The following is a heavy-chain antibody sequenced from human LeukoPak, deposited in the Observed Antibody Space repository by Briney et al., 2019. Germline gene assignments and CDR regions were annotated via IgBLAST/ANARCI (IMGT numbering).Heavy chain of an antibody. Sequence: GGSLRLSCAASGFIVSSNYMSWVRQAPGKGLEWVSVIYSGGSTYYADSVKGRFTISRDNSKNTLYLQMNSLRAEDTAVYYCARDRVEEMATNGPDYWGQGTLVTVSS. CDR2: IYSGGST. V-gene: IGHV3-66*01. D-gene: IGHD5-24*01. J-gene: IGHJ4*02. CDR1: GFIVSSNY. CDR3: ARDRVEEMATNGPDY.